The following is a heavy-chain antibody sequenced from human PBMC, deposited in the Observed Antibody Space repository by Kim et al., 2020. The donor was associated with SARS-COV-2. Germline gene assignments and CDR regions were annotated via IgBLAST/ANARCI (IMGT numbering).Heavy chain of an antibody. CDR3: ARHDVGANWFDP. D-gene: IGHD1-26*01. J-gene: IGHJ5*02. V-gene: IGHV4-39*01. CDR2: IYYSGST. Sequence: SETLSLTCTVSGGSISSSSYYWGWIRQLPGKGLEWIGSIYYSGSTYYNPSLKSRVTISVDTSKNQFSLKLSSVTAADTAVYYCARHDVGANWFDPWGQGTLVTVSS. CDR1: GGSISSSSYY.